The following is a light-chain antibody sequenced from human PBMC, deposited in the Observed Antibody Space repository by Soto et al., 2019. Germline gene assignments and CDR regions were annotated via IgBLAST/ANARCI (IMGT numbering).Light chain of an antibody. CDR3: QQYKTYWT. CDR1: ESISKW. J-gene: IGKJ1*01. V-gene: IGKV1-5*03. Sequence: DIQMTQSPSTLSASVGDRVTITCRASESISKWLAWYQQKPGKAPKLLIYKASNLQSGVSSRFSGGGSGTEITLTISSLQPDDFATYYCQQYKTYWTFGPGTKVDIK. CDR2: KAS.